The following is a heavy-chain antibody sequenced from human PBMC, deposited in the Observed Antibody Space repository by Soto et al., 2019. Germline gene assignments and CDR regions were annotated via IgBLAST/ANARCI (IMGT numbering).Heavy chain of an antibody. Sequence: PSETLSLTCTVSGGSISSGDYYWSWIRQPPGKGLEWIGYIYYSGSTYYNPSLKSRVTISVDTSKNQFSLKLSSVTAADTAVYYCARELRGYGSGSWTCFDPWGQGTQVTVSS. D-gene: IGHD3-10*01. CDR2: IYYSGST. CDR3: ARELRGYGSGSWTCFDP. CDR1: GGSISSGDYY. V-gene: IGHV4-30-4*01. J-gene: IGHJ5*02.